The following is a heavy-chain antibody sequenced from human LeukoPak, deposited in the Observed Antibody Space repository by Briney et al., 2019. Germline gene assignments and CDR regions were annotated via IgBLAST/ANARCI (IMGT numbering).Heavy chain of an antibody. V-gene: IGHV4-59*12. J-gene: IGHJ4*03. CDR2: IYYSGST. D-gene: IGHD4-17*01. CDR3: AREGGPGGDYGSIDS. CDR1: GGSISSYY. Sequence: SETLSLTCTVSGGSISSYYWSWIRQPPGKGLEWIAYIYYSGSTNYNPSLKSRVTISVDTSKNQFSLKLTSVTAADTSVYYCAREGGPGGDYGSIDSWGQGTLVTVS.